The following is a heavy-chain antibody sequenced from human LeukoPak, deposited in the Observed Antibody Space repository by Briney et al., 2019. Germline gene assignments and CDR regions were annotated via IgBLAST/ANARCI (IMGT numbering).Heavy chain of an antibody. V-gene: IGHV1-2*02. D-gene: IGHD1-26*01. CDR2: INPNSGGT. CDR1: GYTFTDYY. Sequence: ASVKVSCKVSGYTFTDYYMHWVRQAPGQGLEWMGWINPNSGGTNYAQKFQGRVTMTRDTSITTAYMELSRLRSDDTAVYYCASTPSGASDAFDIWGQGTMVTVSS. CDR3: ASTPSGASDAFDI. J-gene: IGHJ3*02.